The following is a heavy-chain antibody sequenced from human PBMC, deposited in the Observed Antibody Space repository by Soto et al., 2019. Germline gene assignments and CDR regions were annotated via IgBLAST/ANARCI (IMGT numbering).Heavy chain of an antibody. CDR2: IYYSGST. D-gene: IGHD2-2*01. CDR3: ASYCSSTSCPFDY. J-gene: IGHJ4*02. V-gene: IGHV4-59*08. CDR1: GGSISSYY. Sequence: QVQLQESGPGLVKPSETLSLTCTVSGGSISSYYWSWIRQPPGKGLEWIGYIYYSGSTNYNPSLKSRVTISVDTSKNQFSLKLSSVTAADTAVYYCASYCSSTSCPFDYWGQGTLVTASS.